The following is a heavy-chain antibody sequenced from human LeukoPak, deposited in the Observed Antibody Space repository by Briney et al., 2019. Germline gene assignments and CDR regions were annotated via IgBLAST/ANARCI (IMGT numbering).Heavy chain of an antibody. CDR1: GFTFSSYW. V-gene: IGHV3-7*01. Sequence: GSLRLSCAASGFTFSSYWMHWVRQAPGKGLEWVANIKQDGSEKYYADSVKGRYTISRDNAKNSLYLQMNSLRAEDTAVYYCARETNDFWSGRRIDYWGQGTLVTVSS. CDR2: IKQDGSEK. D-gene: IGHD3-3*01. J-gene: IGHJ4*02. CDR3: ARETNDFWSGRRIDY.